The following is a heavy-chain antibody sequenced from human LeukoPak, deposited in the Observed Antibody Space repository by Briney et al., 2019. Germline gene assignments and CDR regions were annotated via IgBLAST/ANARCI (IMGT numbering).Heavy chain of an antibody. J-gene: IGHJ4*02. CDR3: ARRTGTYYYDSSGYSPWRYYFDY. CDR1: GGSLSGNY. CDR2: INHSGTT. V-gene: IGHV4-34*01. Sequence: SETLSLTCAVYGGSLSGNYWSWIRQPPGKGLEWIGDINHSGTTNYSPSLKSRVTISVDTSKNQFSLKLSSVTAADTAVFYCARRTGTYYYDSSGYSPWRYYFDYWGQGTLVTVSS. D-gene: IGHD3-22*01.